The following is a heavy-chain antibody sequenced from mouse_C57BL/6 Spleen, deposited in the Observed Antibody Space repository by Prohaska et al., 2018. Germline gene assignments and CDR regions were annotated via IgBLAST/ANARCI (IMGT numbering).Heavy chain of an antibody. Sequence: EVKLEESGGGLVQPGVSMKLSCVASVFTFSNYWMIWVRQSPEKGLEWLAQIRLKADKYATHYAESVKGRYTITRDDSKSSVYLQMNNIRAEDTGIDNSTAPDGGSDYWGQGTTLTVSS. CDR1: VFTFSNYW. D-gene: IGHD2-3*01. V-gene: IGHV6-3*01. CDR2: IRLKADKYAT. CDR3: TAPDGGSDY. J-gene: IGHJ2*01.